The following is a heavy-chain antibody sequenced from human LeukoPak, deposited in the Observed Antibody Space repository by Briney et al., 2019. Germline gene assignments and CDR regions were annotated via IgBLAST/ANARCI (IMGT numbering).Heavy chain of an antibody. CDR3: ARDTPETIVGATY. CDR1: GFTFSSYW. CDR2: IKQDGSEK. D-gene: IGHD1-26*01. J-gene: IGHJ4*02. Sequence: PGGSLRLSCAASGFTFSSYWMSWVRQAPGKGLEWVANIKQDGSEKYYVDSVKGRFTISRDNAKNSLYLQMNSLRAEDTAVYYCARDTPETIVGATYWGQGTLVTVSS. V-gene: IGHV3-7*01.